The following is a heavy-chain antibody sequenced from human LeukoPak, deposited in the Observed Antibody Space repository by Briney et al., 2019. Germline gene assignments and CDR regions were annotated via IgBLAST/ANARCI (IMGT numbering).Heavy chain of an antibody. D-gene: IGHD3-22*01. J-gene: IGHJ4*02. CDR2: LYSDGTP. CDR3: ARGSSGVTRRYYFDY. V-gene: IGHV4-4*07. Sequence: SETLSLTCTVSGPPISVYYSTWVRLPADKGLEWIGHLYSDGTPYYHPSLKTQSPMSEDTPKNQFSLKLRSVTAADTAVYYCARGSSGVTRRYYFDYWGQGAVVTVSS. CDR1: GPPISVYY.